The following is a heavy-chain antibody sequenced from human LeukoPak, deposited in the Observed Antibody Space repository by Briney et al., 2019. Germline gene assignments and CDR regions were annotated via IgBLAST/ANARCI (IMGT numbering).Heavy chain of an antibody. CDR3: ARDGPYGSGSFYMDV. Sequence: PSETLSLTCTVSGGSISSYYWSWIRQPPGKRLEWIGYIYYSGSTSYNPSLKSRVTISLDTSKNQFSLKLSPVTAADTAVYYCARDGPYGSGSFYMDVWGKGTTVTVSS. CDR1: GGSISSYY. CDR2: IYYSGST. D-gene: IGHD3-10*01. V-gene: IGHV4-59*01. J-gene: IGHJ6*03.